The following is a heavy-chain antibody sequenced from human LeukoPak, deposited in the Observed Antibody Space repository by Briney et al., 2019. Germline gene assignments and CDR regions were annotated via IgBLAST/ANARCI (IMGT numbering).Heavy chain of an antibody. Sequence: ASVKVSCKASGYTFTGYYMHWARQAPGQGLEWMGWINPNSGGTNYAQKFQGRVTMTRDTSISTAYMELSRLTSDDTAVYYCARGDYRLYYYYMDVWGRGTTVTISS. D-gene: IGHD4-17*01. CDR2: INPNSGGT. CDR1: GYTFTGYY. V-gene: IGHV1-2*02. J-gene: IGHJ6*03. CDR3: ARGDYRLYYYYMDV.